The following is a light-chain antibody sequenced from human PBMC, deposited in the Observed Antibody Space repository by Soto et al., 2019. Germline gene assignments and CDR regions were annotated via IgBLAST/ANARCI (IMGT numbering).Light chain of an antibody. CDR2: DVS. CDR3: SSYTISSTL. V-gene: IGLV2-14*01. J-gene: IGLJ2*01. CDR1: SSDVGGYNY. Sequence: QSALTQPASVSGSPGQSITISCTATSSDVGGYNYVSWYQQHPGKAPKLMIYDVSNRPSGVSNRFSGSKSGNTASLTISGLQAEDEADYYCSSYTISSTLFGGGTKVTVL.